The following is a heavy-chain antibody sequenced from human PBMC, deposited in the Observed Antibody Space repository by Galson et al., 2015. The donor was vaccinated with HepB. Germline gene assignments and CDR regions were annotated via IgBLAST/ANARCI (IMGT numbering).Heavy chain of an antibody. CDR3: ATEEGGSGWSAAET. CDR2: IYSGGST. CDR1: GFTVSSNY. D-gene: IGHD6-19*01. Sequence: SLRLSCAASGFTVSSNYMSWVRQAPGKGLEWVSVIYSGGSTYYADSVKGRFTVSRDDSKNILYVQMNSLRVEDTAIYYCATEEGGSGWSAAETWGQGTLVTVSS. V-gene: IGHV3-53*05. J-gene: IGHJ4*02.